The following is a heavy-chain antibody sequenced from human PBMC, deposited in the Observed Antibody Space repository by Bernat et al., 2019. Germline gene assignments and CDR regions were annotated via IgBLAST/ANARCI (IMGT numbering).Heavy chain of an antibody. J-gene: IGHJ3*02. CDR2: LNHSGST. CDR1: GGSFSGYY. CDR3: ARGLVWGDAFDI. D-gene: IGHD2-2*01. Sequence: QVQLQQWGAGLLKPSETLSLPCAVYGGSFSGYYWSWIRQPPGKGLEWIGELNHSGSTNYNPSLKSQVTISVATSTHPFALKLSSVTAAATAVYYCARGLVWGDAFDIWGQGTMVTVSS. V-gene: IGHV4-34*01.